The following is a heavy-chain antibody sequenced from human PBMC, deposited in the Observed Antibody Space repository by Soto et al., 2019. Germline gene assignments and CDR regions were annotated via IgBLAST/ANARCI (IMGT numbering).Heavy chain of an antibody. CDR3: AGYLLAYCGGDCHSDAFDI. CDR2: IYYSGST. V-gene: IGHV4-59*01. D-gene: IGHD2-21*02. CDR1: GGSISSYY. Sequence: SETLSLTCTVSGGSISSYYWSWIRQPPGKGLEWIGYIYYSGSTNYNPSLKSRVTISVDTSKNQFSLKLSSVTAADTAVYYCAGYLLAYCGGDCHSDAFDIWGQGTMVTVSS. J-gene: IGHJ3*02.